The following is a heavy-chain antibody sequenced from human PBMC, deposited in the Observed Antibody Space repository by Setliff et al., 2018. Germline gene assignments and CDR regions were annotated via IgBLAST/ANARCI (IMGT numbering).Heavy chain of an antibody. Sequence: ASVKVSCKASGYTFTGYYMHWVRQAPGQGLEWMGWINPNSGGTNYAQKFQGRVTMTTDTSTSTAYMELRSLRSDDTAVYYCAGVGSSSWLHPDVYYYYGMDVWGQGTTVTVSS. D-gene: IGHD6-13*01. J-gene: IGHJ6*02. CDR2: INPNSGGT. V-gene: IGHV1-2*02. CDR1: GYTFTGYY. CDR3: AGVGSSSWLHPDVYYYYGMDV.